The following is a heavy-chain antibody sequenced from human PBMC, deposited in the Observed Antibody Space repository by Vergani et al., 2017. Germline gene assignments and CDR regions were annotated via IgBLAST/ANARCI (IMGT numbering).Heavy chain of an antibody. Sequence: VQLVESGGGLVKPGGSLRLSCAASGFTFSDYYMTWIRQAPGKGLEWVSAISGSGGSTYYADSVKGRFTISRDNSKNTLYLQMNSLRAEDTAVYYCAKVAAAGSIYYYYYYMDVWGKGTTVTVSS. D-gene: IGHD6-13*01. V-gene: IGHV3-23*04. CDR1: GFTFSDYY. CDR2: ISGSGGST. J-gene: IGHJ6*03. CDR3: AKVAAAGSIYYYYYYMDV.